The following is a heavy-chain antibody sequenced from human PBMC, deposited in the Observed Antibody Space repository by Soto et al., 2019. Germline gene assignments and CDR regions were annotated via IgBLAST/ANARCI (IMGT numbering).Heavy chain of an antibody. J-gene: IGHJ3*02. CDR3: ASGEVLDDDDSSGPLDI. D-gene: IGHD3-22*01. CDR1: GGTFSSYA. CDR2: IIPIFGTA. Sequence: QVQLVQSGAEVKKHGSSVKVSCKASGGTFSSYAISWVRQAPGQGLEWMGGIIPIFGTANYAQKFQGRVTITADESTSTAYMELSRLRSEDTAVYYCASGEVLDDDDSSGPLDIWGQGTMVTVSS. V-gene: IGHV1-69*01.